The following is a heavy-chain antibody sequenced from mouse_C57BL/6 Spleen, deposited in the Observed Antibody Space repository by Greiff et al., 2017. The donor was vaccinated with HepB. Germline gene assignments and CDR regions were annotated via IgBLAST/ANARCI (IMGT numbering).Heavy chain of an antibody. CDR3: ARRGYGSSYEWYFDV. Sequence: VQLQQSGAELVRPGTSVKVSCKASGYAFTNYLIEWVKQRPGQGLEWIGVINPGSGGTNYNEKFKGKATLTADKSSSTAYMQLSSLTSEDSAVYVCARRGYGSSYEWYFDVWGTGTTVTVSS. V-gene: IGHV1-54*01. D-gene: IGHD1-1*01. J-gene: IGHJ1*03. CDR1: GYAFTNYL. CDR2: INPGSGGT.